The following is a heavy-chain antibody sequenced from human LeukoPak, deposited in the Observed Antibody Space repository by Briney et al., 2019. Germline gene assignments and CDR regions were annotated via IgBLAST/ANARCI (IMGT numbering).Heavy chain of an antibody. CDR1: GYTFTGYG. CDR3: ARAPTTLWFGEFPPVD. CDR2: ISAYNGNT. V-gene: IGHV1-18*01. Sequence: ASVKVSCKASGYTFTGYGFSWVRQAPEQGLEWMGWISAYNGNTNYAQKVQGRVTMTTDTSTSTAYMELRSLRSDDTAVYYCARAPTTLWFGEFPPVDWGQGTLVTVSS. J-gene: IGHJ4*02. D-gene: IGHD3-10*01.